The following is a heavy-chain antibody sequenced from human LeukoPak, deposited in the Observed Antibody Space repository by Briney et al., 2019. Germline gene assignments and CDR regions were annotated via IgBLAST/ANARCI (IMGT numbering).Heavy chain of an antibody. CDR2: INPNSGGT. J-gene: IGHJ4*02. V-gene: IGHV1-2*02. CDR3: ARDSISTYYYDSSGYFGSDFDY. CDR1: GYTFTGYY. D-gene: IGHD3-22*01. Sequence: GASVKVSCKASGYTFTGYYMHWVRQAPGQGLEWMGWINPNSGGTNYAQKLQGRVTMTTDTSTSTAYMELRSLRSDDTAVYYCARDSISTYYYDSSGYFGSDFDYWGQGTLVTVSS.